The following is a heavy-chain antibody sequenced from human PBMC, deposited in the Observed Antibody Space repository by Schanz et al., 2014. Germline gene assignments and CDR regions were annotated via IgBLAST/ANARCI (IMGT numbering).Heavy chain of an antibody. CDR3: ATNSPFRMVRGSNAFDA. CDR1: GGTFSSST. D-gene: IGHD3-10*01. V-gene: IGHV1-69*02. J-gene: IGHJ3*01. Sequence: QVQLVQSGAEVKKPGSSVKVSCKASGGTFSSSTLTWVRQAPGQGLEWMGRIIPILDKTNYAQKFQGRVTMTADKSTSTVYMEVSGLRSEDTAVYYCATNSPFRMVRGSNAFDAWGQGTMVIVSS. CDR2: IIPILDKT.